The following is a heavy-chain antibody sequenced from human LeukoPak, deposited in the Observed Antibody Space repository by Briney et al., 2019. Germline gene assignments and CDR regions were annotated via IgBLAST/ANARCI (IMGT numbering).Heavy chain of an antibody. CDR3: AKDISRYYYGSSGFDP. V-gene: IGHV3-9*01. Sequence: GGSLRLSCAASGFTFSSYAMSWVRQAPGKGLEWVSGIGWNSGSIGYADFVKGRFTISRDNAKNSLYLQMNSLRAEDTALYYCAKDISRYYYGSSGFDPWGQGTLVTVSS. D-gene: IGHD3-10*01. CDR1: GFTFSSYA. CDR2: IGWNSGSI. J-gene: IGHJ5*02.